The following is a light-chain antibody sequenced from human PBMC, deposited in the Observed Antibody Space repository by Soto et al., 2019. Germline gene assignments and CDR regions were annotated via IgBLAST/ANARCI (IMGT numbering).Light chain of an antibody. CDR1: QSVSSY. J-gene: IGKJ2*02. CDR3: QKSSNWPPCS. CDR2: DAH. V-gene: IGKV3-11*01. Sequence: EIVLTQSPATLSLSPGERATLSCRASQSVSSYLAWYQQKPGQAPRLLIYDAHNRANDIQASFSGSGSGTDFTLLISSLEPEDFAVYYGQKSSNWPPCSFGQGTKLEIK.